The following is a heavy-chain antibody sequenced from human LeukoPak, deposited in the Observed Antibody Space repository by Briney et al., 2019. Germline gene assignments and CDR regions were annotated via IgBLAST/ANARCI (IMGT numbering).Heavy chain of an antibody. CDR3: AKRDYSDTSGYLPLFDC. J-gene: IGHJ4*02. CDR1: GFTFSTYS. D-gene: IGHD3-22*01. CDR2: VTAGGATT. Sequence: GGSLRLSCAASGFTFSTYSMAWVRQAPGKGLAWVSGVTAGGATTFYADSVKGRFTISRDNSKNTLYLQMNSLRAEDTAVYYGAKRDYSDTSGYLPLFDCWGQGTLVTVSS. V-gene: IGHV3-23*01.